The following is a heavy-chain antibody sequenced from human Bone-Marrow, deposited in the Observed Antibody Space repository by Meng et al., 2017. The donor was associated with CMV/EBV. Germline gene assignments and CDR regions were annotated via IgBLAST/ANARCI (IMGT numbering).Heavy chain of an antibody. Sequence: ASVKVSCKASGYTFTGYYMHRVRQAPGQGLEWMGWINPNSGGTNYAQKFQGRGTMTRDTSISTAYMEQSRLRSDDTAGYYCARDAYEFWSGYYPQYGRDVWGQGTTVTVSS. V-gene: IGHV1-2*02. D-gene: IGHD3-3*01. CDR2: INPNSGGT. J-gene: IGHJ6*02. CDR3: ARDAYEFWSGYYPQYGRDV. CDR1: GYTFTGYY.